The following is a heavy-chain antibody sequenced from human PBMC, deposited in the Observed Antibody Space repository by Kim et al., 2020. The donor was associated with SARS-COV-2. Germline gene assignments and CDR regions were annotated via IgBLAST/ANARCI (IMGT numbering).Heavy chain of an antibody. D-gene: IGHD6-13*01. V-gene: IGHV3-73*01. CDR2: ISSKVNGYET. CDR3: TRVAGTTFAFVCAFD. CDR1: GFTFSDSA. J-gene: IGHJ3*02. Sequence: GGSLRLSCGASGFTFSDSAMHWVRRASGKGLEWVGRISSKVNGYETAYSASVRSRFTITRDDSWNTAILHMNSLKTEVTSGDYCTRVAGTTFAFVCAFD.